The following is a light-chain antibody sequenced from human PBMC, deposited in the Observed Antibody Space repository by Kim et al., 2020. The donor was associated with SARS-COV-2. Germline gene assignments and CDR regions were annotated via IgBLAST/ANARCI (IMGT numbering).Light chain of an antibody. V-gene: IGLV3-21*04. CDR1: SSGYKS. CDR2: YDD. Sequence: NTVRITCGVASSGYKSVQGYQQKPGPAPVSVTYYDDNRPSGIPERFSGSNSGNTATLIISRVEAGDEADCYCQVWDRDTSGDQRWVFGGGTKLAVL. CDR3: QVWDRDTSGDQRWV. J-gene: IGLJ3*02.